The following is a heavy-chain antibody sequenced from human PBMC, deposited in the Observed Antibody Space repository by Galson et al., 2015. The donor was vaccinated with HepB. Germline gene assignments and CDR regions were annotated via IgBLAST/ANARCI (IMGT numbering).Heavy chain of an antibody. J-gene: IGHJ4*02. D-gene: IGHD6-19*01. CDR1: GFTFYNYA. CDR3: AKKDSSGKNDY. CDR2: ISGRGGST. Sequence: SLRLSCAASGFTFYNYAMTWVRQAPGKGLEWVSAISGRGGSTFYADSVKGRFTISRDNSKNTLYLQMNSLRAEDTAVYYCAKKDSSGKNDYWGQGTLVTVSS. V-gene: IGHV3-23*01.